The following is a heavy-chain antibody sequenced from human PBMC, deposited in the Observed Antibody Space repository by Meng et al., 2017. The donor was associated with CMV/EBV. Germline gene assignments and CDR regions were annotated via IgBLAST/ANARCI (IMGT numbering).Heavy chain of an antibody. CDR3: ARVTEGDWYFDL. J-gene: IGHJ2*01. D-gene: IGHD1-14*01. CDR1: GGSFSGYH. V-gene: IGHV4-34*01. CDR2: INHSGTT. Sequence: SQTPSLTCAVYGGSFSGYHWNWIRQPPGKGLECIGEINHSGTTIYSPSLRSRVTISIDRSKKQFSLRLNSVTAADTAVYYCARVTEGDWYFDLWGRGTLVTVSS.